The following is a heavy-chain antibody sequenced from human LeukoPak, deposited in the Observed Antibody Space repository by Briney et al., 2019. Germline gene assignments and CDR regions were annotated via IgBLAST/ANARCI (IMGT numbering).Heavy chain of an antibody. CDR2: ISGGGRNT. CDR1: GITFSNYV. D-gene: IGHD4-17*01. V-gene: IGHV3-23*01. J-gene: IGHJ4*02. Sequence: GGSLRLSCAASGITFSNYVMSWVRQAPGKGLEWVSAISGGGRNTYYAASVKGRFTISRDNSKNMLHLQMNSLRAEDTAVYYCAKDRTSMVTTGLDYWSQGTLVTVSS. CDR3: AKDRTSMVTTGLDY.